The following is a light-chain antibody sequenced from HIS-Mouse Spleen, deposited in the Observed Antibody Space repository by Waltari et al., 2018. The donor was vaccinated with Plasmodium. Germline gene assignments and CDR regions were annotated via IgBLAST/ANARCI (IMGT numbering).Light chain of an antibody. CDR3: YSAADNNLV. CDR1: VLAKKY. V-gene: IGLV3-27*01. CDR2: KDS. J-gene: IGLJ3*02. Sequence: SYELTQPSSVSVSPGQKARITCSGDVLAKKYARWFQPKPGQAPGLVIYKDSERPSGIPERFSGSSSGTTVTLTISGAQVEDEADYYCYSAADNNLVFGGGTKLTVL.